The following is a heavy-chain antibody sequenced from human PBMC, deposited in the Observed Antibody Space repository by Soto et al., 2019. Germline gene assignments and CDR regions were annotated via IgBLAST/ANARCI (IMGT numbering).Heavy chain of an antibody. D-gene: IGHD2-15*01. V-gene: IGHV5-51*01. Sequence: GESLKLSCKASRHCFTSYWSGLVRQMPGKGLEWMGIIYPGDSDTRYSPSFQGQVTISADKSISTAYLQWSSLKASDTAMYYCARRRGGSCRYGMDVWGQGTTVTLS. J-gene: IGHJ6*02. CDR3: ARRRGGSCRYGMDV. CDR1: RHCFTSYW. CDR2: IYPGDSDT.